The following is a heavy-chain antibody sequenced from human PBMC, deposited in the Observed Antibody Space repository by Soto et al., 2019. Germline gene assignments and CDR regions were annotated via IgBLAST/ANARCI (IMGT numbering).Heavy chain of an antibody. CDR2: IRSKANSYAT. J-gene: IGHJ4*02. CDR3: TRQGGPHCSGGSCSDDY. CDR1: GFTFSGSA. D-gene: IGHD2-15*01. Sequence: GGSLRLSCAASGFTFSGSAMHWVRQASGKGLEWVGRIRSKANSYATAYAASVKGRFTISRDDSKNTAYLQMNSLKTEDTAVYYCTRQGGPHCSGGSCSDDYWGQGTLVTVS. V-gene: IGHV3-73*01.